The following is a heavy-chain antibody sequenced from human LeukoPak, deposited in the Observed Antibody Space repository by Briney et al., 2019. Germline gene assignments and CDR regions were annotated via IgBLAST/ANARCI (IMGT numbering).Heavy chain of an antibody. D-gene: IGHD4-11*01. J-gene: IGHJ3*02. V-gene: IGHV3-21*01. Sequence: GRSLRLSCAASGFTFSSYSMNWVRQAPGKGLEWVSSISSSSSYIYYADSVKGRFTISRDNAKNSLYLQMNSLRAEDTAVYYCARLHADPRNAFDIWGQGTMVTVSS. CDR3: ARLHADPRNAFDI. CDR2: ISSSSSYI. CDR1: GFTFSSYS.